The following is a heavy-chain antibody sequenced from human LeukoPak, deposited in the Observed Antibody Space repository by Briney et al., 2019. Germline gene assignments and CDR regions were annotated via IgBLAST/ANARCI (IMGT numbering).Heavy chain of an antibody. V-gene: IGHV1-8*01. CDR2: MNPNSGNT. J-gene: IGHJ3*02. D-gene: IGHD5-24*01. Sequence: ASVKVSCKASGYTFTSYDINWVRQATGQGLEWMGWMNPNSGNTGYAQKFQGRVTMTRNTSISTAYMELSSLRSEDTAVYYCARAGGVATNDAFDIWGQGTMVTVSS. CDR3: ARAGGVATNDAFDI. CDR1: GYTFTSYD.